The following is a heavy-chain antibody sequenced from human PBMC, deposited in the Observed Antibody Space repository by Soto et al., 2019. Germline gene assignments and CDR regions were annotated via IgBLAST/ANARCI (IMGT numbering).Heavy chain of an antibody. Sequence: EVQLVESGGGLVQPGGSLRLSCAASGFTYSTYWMHWVRQAPGKGLVWVSRINIDWSTTTYASSVKGRFTISRDNAKNTVHLQMHSLRAADTAVYYCARGRLYYYDSCDYCGQGTLLTVSS. D-gene: IGHD3-22*01. CDR2: INIDWSTT. CDR3: ARGRLYYYDSCDY. J-gene: IGHJ4*02. V-gene: IGHV3-74*01. CDR1: GFTYSTYW.